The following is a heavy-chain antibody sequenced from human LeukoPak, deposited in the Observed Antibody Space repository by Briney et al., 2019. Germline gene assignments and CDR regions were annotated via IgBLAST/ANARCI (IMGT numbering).Heavy chain of an antibody. CDR3: ARESPAPYSSGWYLDY. D-gene: IGHD6-19*01. CDR1: GFTFSTYS. J-gene: IGHJ4*02. V-gene: IGHV3-48*01. Sequence: GGSLRLSCAASGFTFSTYSMNWVRQAPGKGLDWVSYISSSSSTIYYADSVKGRFTIPRDNAKNSLYLQMNSLRAEDTAVYYCARESPAPYSSGWYLDYWGQGTLVTVSS. CDR2: ISSSSSTI.